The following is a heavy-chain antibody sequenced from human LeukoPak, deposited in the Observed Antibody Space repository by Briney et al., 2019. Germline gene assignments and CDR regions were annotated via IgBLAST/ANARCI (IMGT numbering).Heavy chain of an antibody. V-gene: IGHV3-23*01. CDR1: GFTFSSYA. D-gene: IGHD6-19*01. CDR2: ISGSGGST. CDR3: AKDEFRTLYSSGWYAG. J-gene: IGHJ4*02. Sequence: GGSLRLSCAASGFTFSSYAMSWVRQAPGKGLEWVSAISGSGGSTYYADSVKGRFTISRDNSKNTLYLQMNGLRAEDTAVYYCAKDEFRTLYSSGWYAGWGQGTLVTVSS.